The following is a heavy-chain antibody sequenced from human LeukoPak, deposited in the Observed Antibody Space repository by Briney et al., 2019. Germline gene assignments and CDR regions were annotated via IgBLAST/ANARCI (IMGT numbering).Heavy chain of an antibody. CDR2: IYYSGST. D-gene: IGHD4-11*01. CDR3: ASLPDYSTRFDP. Sequence: TETLSLTCTVSGGSISSSSYYWGWIRQPPGKGLEWIGTIYYSGSTYYNPSLKSRVTISVDTSKNQFSLKLSSVTAADTAVYYCASLPDYSTRFDPWGQGTLVTVSS. CDR1: GGSISSSSYY. J-gene: IGHJ5*02. V-gene: IGHV4-39*01.